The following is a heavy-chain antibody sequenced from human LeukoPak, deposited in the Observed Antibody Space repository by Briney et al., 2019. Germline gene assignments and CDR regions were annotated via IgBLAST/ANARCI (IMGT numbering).Heavy chain of an antibody. V-gene: IGHV4-39*01. D-gene: IGHD3-22*01. Sequence: PSETLSLTCTVSGGSISSSSYYWGWTRQPPGKGLEWIGNIYYSGSTYYNPSLKSRVTISVDTSKNQLSLKLSSVTAADTAVYYCARLDDHYYDSSGRPYFDYWGQGTLVTVSS. CDR3: ARLDDHYYDSSGRPYFDY. CDR2: IYYSGST. CDR1: GGSISSSSYY. J-gene: IGHJ4*02.